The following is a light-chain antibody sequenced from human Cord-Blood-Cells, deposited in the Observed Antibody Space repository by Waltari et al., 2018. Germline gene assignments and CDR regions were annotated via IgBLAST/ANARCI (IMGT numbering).Light chain of an antibody. J-gene: IGKJ1*01. Sequence: VIWMTQSPSLLSASTGDRVTISCLMSQGISSYLAWYQQKPGKAPELLIYAASTLQSGVPSRFSGSGSGTDFILTISCLQSEDFATYYCQQYYSFPPTFGQGTKVEIK. CDR3: QQYYSFPPT. CDR1: QGISSY. V-gene: IGKV1D-8*01. CDR2: AAS.